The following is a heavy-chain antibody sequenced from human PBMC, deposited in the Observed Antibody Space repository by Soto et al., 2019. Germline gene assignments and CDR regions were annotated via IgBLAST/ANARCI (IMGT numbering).Heavy chain of an antibody. Sequence: SVKVSCKASGGTFSSYAISWVRQAPGQGLEWMGGIIPIFGTANYAQKFQGRVTITADESTSTAYMELSSLRSEDTAVYYCARGPDCSSTSCYNRLDFDYWGQGTLVTVSS. D-gene: IGHD2-2*02. CDR2: IIPIFGTA. J-gene: IGHJ4*02. CDR3: ARGPDCSSTSCYNRLDFDY. CDR1: GGTFSSYA. V-gene: IGHV1-69*13.